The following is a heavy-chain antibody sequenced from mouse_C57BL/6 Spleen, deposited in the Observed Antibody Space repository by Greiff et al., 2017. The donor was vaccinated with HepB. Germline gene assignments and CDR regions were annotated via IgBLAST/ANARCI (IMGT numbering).Heavy chain of an antibody. Sequence: QVQLQQPGAELVKPGASVKLSCKASGYTFTSYWMHWVKQRPGQGLEWIGMIHPNSGSTNYNEKFKSKATLTVDKSSSTAYMQLSSLTSEDSAVYYCARSGGYLYYFDYWGQGTTLTVSS. CDR1: GYTFTSYW. CDR3: ARSGGYLYYFDY. V-gene: IGHV1-64*01. CDR2: IHPNSGST. D-gene: IGHD2-2*01. J-gene: IGHJ2*01.